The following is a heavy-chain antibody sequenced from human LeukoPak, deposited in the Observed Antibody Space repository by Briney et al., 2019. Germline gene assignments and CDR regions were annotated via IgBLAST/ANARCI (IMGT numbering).Heavy chain of an antibody. V-gene: IGHV1-18*01. CDR3: ARVRDSGYDENDY. CDR2: ISNYNGNT. Sequence: ASVKVSCKVSGYTLTELSMHWVRQAPGKGLEWMGWISNYNGNTKSARKFQGRVTMTTDTSTNTAYMELRSLTSDDTAMYYCARVRDSGYDENDYWGQGTLVTVSS. CDR1: GYTLTELS. J-gene: IGHJ4*02. D-gene: IGHD5-12*01.